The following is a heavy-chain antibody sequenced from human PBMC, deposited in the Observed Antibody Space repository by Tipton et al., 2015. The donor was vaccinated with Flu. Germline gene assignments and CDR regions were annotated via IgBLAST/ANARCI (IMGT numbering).Heavy chain of an antibody. CDR3: ARSTYYYGSGTSDF. CDR1: GDSISSGYY. D-gene: IGHD3-10*01. CDR2: IHHSGRT. J-gene: IGHJ4*02. V-gene: IGHV4-38-2*01. Sequence: TLSLTCAVSGDSISSGYYWGWIRQPPGKGLEWIGSIHHSGRTYYKPSLKSRVTVSLDTSNNQFSLNLRFVTAADTAMYYCARSTYYYGSGTSDFWGQGALVTVTS.